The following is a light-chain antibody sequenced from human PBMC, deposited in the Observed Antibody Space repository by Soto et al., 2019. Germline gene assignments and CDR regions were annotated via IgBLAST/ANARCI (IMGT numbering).Light chain of an antibody. J-gene: IGLJ1*01. Sequence: QSVLTQPPSASGTPGQRVTISCSGRSSNIGSNFVYWYQHLPGTAPKLVIYRNSQRPSGVPDRFSGSKSGTSASLAISGLQSEDEADYYCAGWDASLSGYVFGPGTKLTVL. CDR1: SSNIGSNF. CDR2: RNS. V-gene: IGLV1-47*01. CDR3: AGWDASLSGYV.